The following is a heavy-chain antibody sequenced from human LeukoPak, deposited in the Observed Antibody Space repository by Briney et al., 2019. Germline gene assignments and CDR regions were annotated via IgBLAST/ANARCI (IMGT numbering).Heavy chain of an antibody. CDR1: GGSISSGGYY. J-gene: IGHJ4*02. Sequence: SETLSLTCTVSGGSISSGGYYWSWIRQPPGKGLEWIGYIYHSGSTYYNPSLKSRVTISVDRSKNQFSLKLSSVTAADTAVYYCARGDYGGNSYYFDYWGQGTLVTVSS. V-gene: IGHV4-30-2*01. D-gene: IGHD4-23*01. CDR3: ARGDYGGNSYYFDY. CDR2: IYHSGST.